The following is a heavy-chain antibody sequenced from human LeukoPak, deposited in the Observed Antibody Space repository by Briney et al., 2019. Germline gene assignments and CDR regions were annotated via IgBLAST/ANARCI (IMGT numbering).Heavy chain of an antibody. CDR3: ARGYYGGYWWGSFDI. J-gene: IGHJ3*02. CDR1: GFTFSNYA. D-gene: IGHD5-12*01. V-gene: IGHV3-30-3*01. CDR2: ISNDGSNK. Sequence: GGSLRLSCAASGFTFSNYALHWVRQAPGKGLEWVAVISNDGSNKYFADSVKGRFTISRDNSKNTLYLQMNSLRTEDTAVYYCARGYYGGYWWGSFDIWGQGTMVAVSS.